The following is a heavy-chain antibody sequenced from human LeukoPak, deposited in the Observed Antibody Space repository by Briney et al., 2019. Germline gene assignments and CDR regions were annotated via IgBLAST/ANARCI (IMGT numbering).Heavy chain of an antibody. CDR3: ARRGCSSSSCYSSSWFDP. V-gene: IGHV1-18*01. D-gene: IGHD2-2*01. CDR1: GYSFTSYG. Sequence: GESLKISCKGSGYSFTSYGISWVRQAPGQGLEWMGWINTYNGNTNYAQKLQGRVTMTTDTSTTTAYMELRSLRSDDTAVYYCARRGCSSSSCYSSSWFDPWGQGTLVTVSS. J-gene: IGHJ5*02. CDR2: INTYNGNT.